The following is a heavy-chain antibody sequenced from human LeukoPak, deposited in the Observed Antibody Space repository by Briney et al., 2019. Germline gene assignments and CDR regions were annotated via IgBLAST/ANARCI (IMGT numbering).Heavy chain of an antibody. CDR1: GFTFSSFW. CDR2: INSDGTST. D-gene: IGHD3-3*01. Sequence: SGGSLRLSCAASGFTFSSFWMHWVRQAPGKGLVWVSRINSDGTSTTYADSVKGRFTISRDNAKNSLYLQMNSLRAEDTAVYYCARDDSPRYYDFWSGPMDYWGQGTLVTVSS. J-gene: IGHJ4*02. CDR3: ARDDSPRYYDFWSGPMDY. V-gene: IGHV3-74*01.